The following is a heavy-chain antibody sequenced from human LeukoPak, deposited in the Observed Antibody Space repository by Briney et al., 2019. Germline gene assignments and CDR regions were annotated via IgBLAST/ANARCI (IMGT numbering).Heavy chain of an antibody. J-gene: IGHJ3*02. CDR3: ARDSSYSTAI. CDR1: GFTFSIYW. Sequence: GGSLRLSCAASGFTFSIYWMHWVRQAPGEGLVWVSHINSDGSHTTYADSVKGQFTISRDNAKNTLYLQMNSLRAEDTAVYYCARDSSYSTAIWGQGTMVTVSS. D-gene: IGHD3-22*01. V-gene: IGHV3-74*01. CDR2: INSDGSHT.